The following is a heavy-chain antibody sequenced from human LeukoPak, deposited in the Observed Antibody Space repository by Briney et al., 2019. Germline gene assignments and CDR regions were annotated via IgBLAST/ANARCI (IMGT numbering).Heavy chain of an antibody. D-gene: IGHD6-25*01. CDR2: INPNSGGT. CDR1: GFTFTGYL. Sequence: GASVKVSCKASGFTFTGYLIHWVRQAPGQGLEYMGWINPNSGGTNYAQKFQDRLTMTRDTSTSTASLELGSLRSDDTAVYYCARDLSTSATWELDFWGQGTLVTVSS. J-gene: IGHJ4*02. CDR3: ARDLSTSATWELDF. V-gene: IGHV1-2*02.